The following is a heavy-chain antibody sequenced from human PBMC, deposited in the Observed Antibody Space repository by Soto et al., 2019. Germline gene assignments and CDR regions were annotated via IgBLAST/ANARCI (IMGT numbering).Heavy chain of an antibody. Sequence: GGSLRLSCAASGFTFSSYAMSWVRQAPGKGLEWVSTISGSGGSTYSVDSVKGRFTISRDNSKNTLYLQMNSLRAEDTAVYYCARDNGSSCWYRDYGMYVWGQGTTVTVSS. D-gene: IGHD6-13*01. CDR3: ARDNGSSCWYRDYGMYV. V-gene: IGHV3-23*01. CDR2: ISGSGGST. CDR1: GFTFSSYA. J-gene: IGHJ6*02.